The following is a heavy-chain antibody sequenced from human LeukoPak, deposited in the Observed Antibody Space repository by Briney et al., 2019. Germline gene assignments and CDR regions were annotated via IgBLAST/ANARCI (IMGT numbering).Heavy chain of an antibody. V-gene: IGHV1-2*02. J-gene: IGHJ5*02. Sequence: ASVKVSCKPSGYTFTGYYMHWVRQAPGHGLEWMGWINPNSGGTNYAQKFQGRVTMTRDTSISTAYMELSRLRSDDTAVYYCAREGLGYDILTGYPFDPWGQGTLVTVSS. CDR2: INPNSGGT. CDR3: AREGLGYDILTGYPFDP. CDR1: GYTFTGYY. D-gene: IGHD3-9*01.